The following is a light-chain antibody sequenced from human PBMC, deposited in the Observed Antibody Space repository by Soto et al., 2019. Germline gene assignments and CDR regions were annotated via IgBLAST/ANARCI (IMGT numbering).Light chain of an antibody. CDR3: HQYYNYPLT. CDR1: QSVLASSNNKNL. CDR2: GAS. Sequence: DIVMTQSPDSLAMSLGERATINCKSSQSVLASSNNKNLLAWYQQKPGQPPKLLIYGASTRESGVPDRFRGTVSGIYFTLTISNPQPKAVAVYYCHQYYNYPLTSGRGANVEIK. V-gene: IGKV4-1*01. J-gene: IGKJ4*01.